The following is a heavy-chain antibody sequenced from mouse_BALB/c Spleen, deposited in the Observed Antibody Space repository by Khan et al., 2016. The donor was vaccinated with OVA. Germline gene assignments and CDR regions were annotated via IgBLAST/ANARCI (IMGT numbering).Heavy chain of an antibody. CDR1: GYSFTNYV. Sequence: QIQLVQSGPELKKPGETVKISCKASGYSFTNYVMNWVKQAPGKGLKWMGWINTYIGEPIYSDDFKGRFAFSLETSASTAYLQINNLKNEDTATYFCAGGNRDFDYWGQGTTLTVSS. CDR2: INTYIGEP. D-gene: IGHD2-1*01. V-gene: IGHV9-3-1*01. CDR3: AGGNRDFDY. J-gene: IGHJ2*01.